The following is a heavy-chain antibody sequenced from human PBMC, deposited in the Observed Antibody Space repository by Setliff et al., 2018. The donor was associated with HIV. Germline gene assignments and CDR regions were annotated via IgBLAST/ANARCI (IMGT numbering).Heavy chain of an antibody. J-gene: IGHJ4*02. CDR3: ARVLGYCSGGSCYSYYFDY. V-gene: IGHV3-30*07. Sequence: PGGSLRLSCAASGFTFSSYAMHWVRQAPGKGLEWVAVISYDGSNTYYADSVKGRFTISRDYAKNSLYLQMNSLRADDTAVYYCARVLGYCSGGSCYSYYFDYWGQGTLVTVSS. CDR1: GFTFSSYA. CDR2: ISYDGSNT. D-gene: IGHD2-15*01.